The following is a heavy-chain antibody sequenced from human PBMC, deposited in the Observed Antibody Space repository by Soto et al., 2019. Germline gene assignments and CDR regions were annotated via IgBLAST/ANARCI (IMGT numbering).Heavy chain of an antibody. D-gene: IGHD3-22*01. CDR2: IKSKTDGGTT. CDR1: GFTFSNVW. Sequence: GGSLRLSCAASGFTFSNVWMNWVRQAPGKGLEWVGRIKSKTDGGTTDYAAPVKGRFTISRDDSKNTLYLQMNSLKTEDTAVYYCTTGQLGYYYDSSGASVHWGQGTLVTVSS. J-gene: IGHJ4*02. V-gene: IGHV3-15*07. CDR3: TTGQLGYYYDSSGASVH.